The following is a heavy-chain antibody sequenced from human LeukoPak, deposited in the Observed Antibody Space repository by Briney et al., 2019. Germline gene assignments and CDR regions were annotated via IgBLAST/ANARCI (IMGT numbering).Heavy chain of an antibody. J-gene: IGHJ3*02. V-gene: IGHV1-46*01. D-gene: IGHD2-21*02. CDR3: ARELSVVTADDAFDI. CDR2: INPSGGST. Sequence: WASVKVSCKASGYTFTSYYMHWVRQAPGQGLEWMGIINPSGGSTSYAQKFQGRVTMTRDTSTSTVYMELSSLRSEDTAVYYCARELSVVTADDAFDIWGQGTMVTVSS. CDR1: GYTFTSYY.